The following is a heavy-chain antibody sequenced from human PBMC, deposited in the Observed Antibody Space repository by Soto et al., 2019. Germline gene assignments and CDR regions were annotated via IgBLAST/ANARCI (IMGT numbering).Heavy chain of an antibody. CDR2: INYDSTYT. CDR1: GFTFSDYY. J-gene: IGHJ4*02. CDR3: ASPRYSGTSRFDY. Sequence: GGSLRLSCAASGFTFSDYYMTWIRQAPGKGLEWVSYINYDSTYTNYADSVKGRFTISRDNAKNSLYLQMNSLTAEDTAVYYGASPRYSGTSRFDYWGQGTQVTVSS. V-gene: IGHV3-11*03. D-gene: IGHD1-26*01.